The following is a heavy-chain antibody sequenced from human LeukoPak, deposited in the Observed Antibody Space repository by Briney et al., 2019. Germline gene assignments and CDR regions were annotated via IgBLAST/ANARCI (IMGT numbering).Heavy chain of an antibody. D-gene: IGHD2-2*01. CDR2: ISAYNGNT. J-gene: IGHJ5*02. V-gene: IGHV1-18*01. CDR3: ARDIVVVPAAPPNWFDP. Sequence: ASVKVSCKASGYTFTSYGISWVRQAPGQGLEWMGWISAYNGNTNYAQKLQGRVTMTTDTSTSTAYMELRSLRSDDTAVYYCARDIVVVPAAPPNWFDPWGQGTLVTVSS. CDR1: GYTFTSYG.